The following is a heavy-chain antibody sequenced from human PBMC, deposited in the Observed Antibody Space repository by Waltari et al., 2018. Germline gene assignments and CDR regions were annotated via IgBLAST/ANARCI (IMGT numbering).Heavy chain of an antibody. V-gene: IGHV4-34*01. CDR2: INHSGST. D-gene: IGHD6-6*01. CDR3: AREGVYSSSWRDYYYYYMDV. CDR1: GGSFSGYY. Sequence: QVQLQQWGAGLLKPSETLSLTCAVYGGSFSGYYWSWLRQPPGQGLEWIGEINHSGSTNYNPSLKSRVTISVDTSKNQFSLKLSSVTAADTAVYYCAREGVYSSSWRDYYYYYMDVWGKGTTVTVSS. J-gene: IGHJ6*03.